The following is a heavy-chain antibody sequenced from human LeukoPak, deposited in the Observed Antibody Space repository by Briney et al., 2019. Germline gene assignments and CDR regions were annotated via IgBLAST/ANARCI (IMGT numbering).Heavy chain of an antibody. D-gene: IGHD2-2*02. J-gene: IGHJ6*03. CDR1: GGTFSSYA. V-gene: IGHV1-69*05. Sequence: SVKVSCKASGGTFSSYAISWVRQAPGQGLEWMGGIIPIFGTANYAQKFQGRVTITTDESTSTAYMELSSLRSEDTAVYYCAGYCSSTSCYRGPNYYYYYMDVWGKGTTVTVSS. CDR2: IIPIFGTA. CDR3: AGYCSSTSCYRGPNYYYYYMDV.